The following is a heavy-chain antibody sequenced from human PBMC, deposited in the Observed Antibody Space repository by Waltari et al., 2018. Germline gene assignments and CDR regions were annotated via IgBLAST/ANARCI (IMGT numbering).Heavy chain of an antibody. CDR2: ISGYNGNT. CDR1: GYRFSSYG. Sequence: QLVQSGAEVKKPGASVKVSCKASGYRFSSYGVSWVRQAPGQGLEWMGWISGYNGNTEYAQKFQGRVTVTTDTSTSTANMELRSLRSDDTAVYYCARDRWAYYDTNGHDASNIWGQGTMVTVSS. D-gene: IGHD3-22*01. J-gene: IGHJ3*02. V-gene: IGHV1-18*01. CDR3: ARDRWAYYDTNGHDASNI.